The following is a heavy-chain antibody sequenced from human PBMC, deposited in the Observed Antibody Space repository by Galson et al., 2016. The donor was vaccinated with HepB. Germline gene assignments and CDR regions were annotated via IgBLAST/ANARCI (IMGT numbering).Heavy chain of an antibody. J-gene: IGHJ5*02. CDR1: GYSFTNYW. CDR2: INPRDSET. D-gene: IGHD3-10*01. CDR3: ARQGFVMGTLIRGRQTWFDP. V-gene: IGHV5-51*01. Sequence: QSGAEVKKSGESLKISCEGSGYSFTNYWIVWVRQRPGKGLEWMGIINPRDSETVYSPSFQGQINISVDKSLRTTYLQWSSLKASDTAIYFCARQGFVMGTLIRGRQTWFDPWGQGTPVSVSS.